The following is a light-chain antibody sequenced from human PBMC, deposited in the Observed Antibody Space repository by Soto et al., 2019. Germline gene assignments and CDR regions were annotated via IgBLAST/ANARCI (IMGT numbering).Light chain of an antibody. CDR3: QVWDPGLDHRGV. Sequence: SYELAQAPSVSVAPGQTARITCGGDNIGSKSVHWYQQKPGQAPVLVIYDDSDRPSGIPERFSGSNSGTTATLTISRVEAGDEADFYCQVWDPGLDHRGVFGGGTKFTVL. J-gene: IGLJ3*02. CDR2: DDS. CDR1: NIGSKS. V-gene: IGLV3-21*02.